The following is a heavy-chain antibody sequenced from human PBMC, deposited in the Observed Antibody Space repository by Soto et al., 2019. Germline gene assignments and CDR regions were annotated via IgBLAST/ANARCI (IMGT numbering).Heavy chain of an antibody. J-gene: IGHJ6*02. CDR2: IYYSGST. Sequence: QLQLQESGPGLVKPSETLSLTCTVSGGSISSSSYYWGWIRQPPGKGLEWIGRIYYSGSTYYNPFVESRCTISVDTSKNQFSLKLSSVTAADAAVYYCARRLYYDSSGFEGGGMDVWGQGTTVTVSS. CDR1: GGSISSSSYY. D-gene: IGHD3-22*01. CDR3: ARRLYYDSSGFEGGGMDV. V-gene: IGHV4-39*01.